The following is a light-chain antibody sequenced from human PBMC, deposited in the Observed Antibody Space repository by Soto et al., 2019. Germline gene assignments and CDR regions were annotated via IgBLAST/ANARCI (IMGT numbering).Light chain of an antibody. J-gene: IGLJ1*01. CDR1: SSDVGGYNY. CDR2: DVS. CDR3: CSYGGSYALYV. V-gene: IGLV2-11*01. Sequence: QSVLTQPRSVSGSPGQSVTISCTGTSSDVGGYNYVSWYQHHPGKAPKLMIYDVSERPSGVPDRFSGSKSGNTASLTISGLQSEDEADYYCCSYGGSYALYVFGTGPKLTVL.